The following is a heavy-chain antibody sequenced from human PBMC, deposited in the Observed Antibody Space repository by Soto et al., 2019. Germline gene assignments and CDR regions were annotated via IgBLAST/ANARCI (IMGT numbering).Heavy chain of an antibody. V-gene: IGHV1-18*01. J-gene: IGHJ4*02. CDR3: XXAVATIXXWFPDY. Sequence: QVHLVQSGAEVKKPGASVKVSCKASGYTFTSYGIAWMRQAPGQGLEWMGWISAYNGNTDYAQKVHGRVTMTSDTXXXXXXXXXXXXXXXXXXXXXXXXAVATIXXWFPDYWGQGTLVTVSS. CDR2: ISAYNGNT. CDR1: GYTFTSYG. D-gene: IGHD5-12*01.